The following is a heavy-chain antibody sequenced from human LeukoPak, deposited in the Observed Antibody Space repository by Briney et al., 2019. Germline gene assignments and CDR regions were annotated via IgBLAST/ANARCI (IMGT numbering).Heavy chain of an antibody. V-gene: IGHV4-39*01. Sequence: PSETLSLTCTVSGGSISSSSYYWGWIRQPPGKGLEWIGSIYYSGSTYYNPSLKSRVTISVDTSKNQFSLKLSSVTAADAAVYYCARLPFSGYYDSSGYYPDAFDIWGQGTMVTVSS. J-gene: IGHJ3*02. CDR3: ARLPFSGYYDSSGYYPDAFDI. CDR2: IYYSGST. D-gene: IGHD3-22*01. CDR1: GGSISSSSYY.